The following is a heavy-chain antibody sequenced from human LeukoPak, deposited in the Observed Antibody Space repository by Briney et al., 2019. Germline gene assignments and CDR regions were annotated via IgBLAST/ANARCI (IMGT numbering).Heavy chain of an antibody. D-gene: IGHD6-13*01. CDR1: GGSFSGYY. Sequence: SETLSLTCAVYGGSFSGYYWSWIRQPPGKGLEWIGEINHSGSTNYNPSLKSRVTISVDTSKNQFSLKLSSVTAADTAVYYCARPRIAAAGTDDAFDIWGQGTMVTVSS. CDR3: ARPRIAAAGTDDAFDI. CDR2: INHSGST. V-gene: IGHV4-34*01. J-gene: IGHJ3*02.